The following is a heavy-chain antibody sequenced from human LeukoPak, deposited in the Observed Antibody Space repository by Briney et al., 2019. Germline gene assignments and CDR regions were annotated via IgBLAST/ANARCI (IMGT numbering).Heavy chain of an antibody. V-gene: IGHV1-69*13. D-gene: IGHD5-12*01. CDR2: IIPIFGTA. Sequence: ASVKVSCKASGGTFSSYAISWVRQAPGQGLEWMGGIIPIFGTANYAQKFQGRVTITADESTSTAYMELSSLRSEDTAVYYCARVISGYDEGGFDYWGQGTLVTVSS. J-gene: IGHJ4*02. CDR1: GGTFSSYA. CDR3: ARVISGYDEGGFDY.